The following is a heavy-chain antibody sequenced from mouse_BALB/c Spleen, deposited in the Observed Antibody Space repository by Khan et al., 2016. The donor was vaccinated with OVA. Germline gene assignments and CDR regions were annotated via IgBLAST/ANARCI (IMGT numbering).Heavy chain of an antibody. V-gene: IGHV9-3*02. CDR2: INTNTGEP. J-gene: IGHJ4*01. D-gene: IGHD2-3*01. CDR1: GYTFTKNG. Sequence: QIQLVQSGPELKKPGETVKISCKASGYTFTKNGMNWVKQAPGKGLKWMGWINTNTGEPTYAEEFKGRFAFSLETSASTAYLQINNLKNEDTVTYFCARSRWLLPAMDYWGQGTSVTFSS. CDR3: ARSRWLLPAMDY.